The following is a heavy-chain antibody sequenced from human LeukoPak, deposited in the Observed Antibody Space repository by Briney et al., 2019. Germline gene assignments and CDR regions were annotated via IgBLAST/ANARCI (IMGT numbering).Heavy chain of an antibody. J-gene: IGHJ4*02. Sequence: SVKVSCKASGGTFSSYAISWVRQAPGQGLEWMGGIIPIFGTANYAQKFQGRVTITTDESTSTAHMELSSLRSEDTAVYYCARCGDSTSCYDLDYWGQGTLVTVSS. CDR1: GGTFSSYA. D-gene: IGHD2-2*01. V-gene: IGHV1-69*05. CDR3: ARCGDSTSCYDLDY. CDR2: IIPIFGTA.